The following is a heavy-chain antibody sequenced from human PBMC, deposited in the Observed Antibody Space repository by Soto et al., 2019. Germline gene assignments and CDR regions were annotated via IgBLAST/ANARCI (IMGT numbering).Heavy chain of an antibody. CDR2: IYHSGST. D-gene: IGHD2-2*02. V-gene: IGHV4-38-2*01. CDR3: ARGPSYCSSTSCYTNWFDP. CDR1: GYSISSGYY. Sequence: SETLSLTCAVSGYSISSGYYWGCIRQPPGKGLEWIGSIYHSGSTYYNPSLKSRVTISVDTSKNQFSLKLSSVTAADTAVYYCARGPSYCSSTSCYTNWFDPWGQGTLVTVSS. J-gene: IGHJ5*02.